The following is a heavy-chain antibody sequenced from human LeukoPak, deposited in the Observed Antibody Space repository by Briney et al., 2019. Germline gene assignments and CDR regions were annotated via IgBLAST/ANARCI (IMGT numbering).Heavy chain of an antibody. J-gene: IGHJ3*02. CDR3: ARRRSAAAYFSSDDDAFDI. CDR1: GYSFTSYW. V-gene: IGHV5-51*01. D-gene: IGHD6-13*01. Sequence: GESLKISCKGSGYSFTSYWIGWVRQMPGKGLEWVGIIYPGDSDTRYSPSFQGQVTISADKSISTAYLQWSSLKASDTAMYYCARRRSAAAYFSSDDDAFDIWGQGTMVTVSS. CDR2: IYPGDSDT.